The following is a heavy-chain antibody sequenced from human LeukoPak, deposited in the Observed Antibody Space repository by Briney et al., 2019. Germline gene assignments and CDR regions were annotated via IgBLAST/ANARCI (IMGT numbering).Heavy chain of an antibody. Sequence: GGSLRLSCAASGFTFCSYGMRWVLQAPGKGLEWVAVIRYDGSNKYNADSVKGRFTISRDNSKNTLYLQMNSLRAEDTALYYCAKGSIGYSHGYTDYWGQGTLVTVSS. J-gene: IGHJ4*02. D-gene: IGHD5-18*01. CDR2: IRYDGSNK. CDR1: GFTFCSYG. V-gene: IGHV3-30*02. CDR3: AKGSIGYSHGYTDY.